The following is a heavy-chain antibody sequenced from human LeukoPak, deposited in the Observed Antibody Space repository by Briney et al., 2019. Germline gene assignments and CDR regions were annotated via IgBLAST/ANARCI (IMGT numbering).Heavy chain of an antibody. D-gene: IGHD3-22*01. Sequence: GGSLRLSCAASGFTFSSYGMHWVRQAPGKGLEWVAVISYDGSNKYYADSVKGRFTISRDNSKNTLYLQMNSLRAEDTAVYYCARAPWGVYDSSGYYYYWGQGTLVTVSS. CDR2: ISYDGSNK. CDR3: ARAPWGVYDSSGYYYY. CDR1: GFTFSSYG. J-gene: IGHJ4*02. V-gene: IGHV3-30*03.